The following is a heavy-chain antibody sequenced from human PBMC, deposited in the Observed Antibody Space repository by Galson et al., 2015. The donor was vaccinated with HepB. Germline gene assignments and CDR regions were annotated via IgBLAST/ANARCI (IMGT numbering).Heavy chain of an antibody. CDR3: ARDRTYCGSPSCSRMGPNY. Sequence: SLRLSCATSGFTFTKYGMHWVRQAPGKGLEWVALIWSDGSDKNYADSVKGRFTISRDNSKNTVSLQMDSLRAEDTAVYYCARDRTYCGSPSCSRMGPNYWGQGTLATVSS. V-gene: IGHV3-33*01. CDR1: GFTFTKYG. D-gene: IGHD2-2*01. J-gene: IGHJ4*02. CDR2: IWSDGSDK.